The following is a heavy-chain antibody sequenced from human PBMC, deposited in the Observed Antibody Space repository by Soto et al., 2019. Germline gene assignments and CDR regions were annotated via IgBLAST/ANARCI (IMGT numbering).Heavy chain of an antibody. Sequence: PGESLKISCKGSGYSFTSYWISWVRQMPGKGLEWMGRIDPSDSYTNYSPSFQGHVTISADKSISTAYLQWSSLKASDTAMYYCASRVDTAMVGGNTFYYYYGMDVSGQVTTVTFSS. V-gene: IGHV5-10-1*01. J-gene: IGHJ6*02. D-gene: IGHD5-18*01. CDR1: GYSFTSYW. CDR2: IDPSDSYT. CDR3: ASRVDTAMVGGNTFYYYYGMDV.